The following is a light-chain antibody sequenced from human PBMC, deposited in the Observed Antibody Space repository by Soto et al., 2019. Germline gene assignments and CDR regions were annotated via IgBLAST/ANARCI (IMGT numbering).Light chain of an antibody. J-gene: IGKJ2*01. CDR2: DAS. CDR1: PGISSA. Sequence: AIQLTQSPSSLSASVGDRVTITCRASPGISSALAWYQQKPGKAPKLLIYDASSLESGVPSRFSGSGAGTDFTLTISSLQPEDFATYYCQQFNNYQYTFGQGTKLEIK. V-gene: IGKV1D-13*01. CDR3: QQFNNYQYT.